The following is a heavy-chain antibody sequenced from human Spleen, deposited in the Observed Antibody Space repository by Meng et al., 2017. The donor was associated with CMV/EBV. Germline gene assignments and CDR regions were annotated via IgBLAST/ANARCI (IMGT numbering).Heavy chain of an antibody. CDR2: ISANNGNT. CDR1: GYTFSRYG. D-gene: IGHD3-3*01. Sequence: ASVKVSCKASGYTFSRYGISWVRQAPGQGLEWMGWISANNGNTKYAQKFQGRVTMSTDTSTSTAYMELRSLRSDDTAVYYCARGVDFWIGLGGLDVWGQGTTVTVSS. J-gene: IGHJ6*02. CDR3: ARGVDFWIGLGGLDV. V-gene: IGHV1-18*01.